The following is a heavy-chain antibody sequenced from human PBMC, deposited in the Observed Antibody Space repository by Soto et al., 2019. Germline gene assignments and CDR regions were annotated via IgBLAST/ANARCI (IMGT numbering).Heavy chain of an antibody. D-gene: IGHD2-15*01. CDR1: GYSFTSYW. CDR3: ARLGGVCSCGSCYTRPDYYYYYMDV. V-gene: IGHV5-51*01. J-gene: IGHJ6*03. CDR2: IYPGDSDT. Sequence: PGESLKISCKGSGYSFTSYWIGWVRQMPGKGLEWMGIIYPGDSDTRYSPSFQGQVTISADKSISTAYLQSSSLKASDTAMYYCARLGGVCSCGSCYTRPDYYYYYMDVWGKGTTVTVSS.